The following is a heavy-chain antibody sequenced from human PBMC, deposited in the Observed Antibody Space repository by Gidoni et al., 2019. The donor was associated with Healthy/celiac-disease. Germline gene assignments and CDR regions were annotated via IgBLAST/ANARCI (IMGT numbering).Heavy chain of an antibody. Sequence: QVQLQQWGAGLLKPSETLSLTCAVYGGSFSGYYWSWIRQPPGKGLEWIGEINHSGSTNYNPSLKSRVTISVDTSKNQFSLKLSSVTAADTAVYYCARVHYYYYYYRDVWGKGTTVTVSS. CDR3: ARVHYYYYYYRDV. V-gene: IGHV4-34*01. D-gene: IGHD3-10*01. J-gene: IGHJ6*03. CDR1: GGSFSGYY. CDR2: INHSGST.